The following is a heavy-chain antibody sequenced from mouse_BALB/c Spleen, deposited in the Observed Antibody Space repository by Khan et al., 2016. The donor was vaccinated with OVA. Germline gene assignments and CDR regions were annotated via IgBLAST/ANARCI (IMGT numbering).Heavy chain of an antibody. CDR3: ARTARIKY. CDR1: GYSITSGYG. Sequence: EVQLQESGPGLVKPSQSLSLTCTVTGYSITSGYGWNWIRQFPGNKLEWMGYISYSGNTNYNPSLESRISITRYTSKNQFFLQLNSVTTEDTATYYYARTARIKYWGQGTTLTVSS. J-gene: IGHJ2*01. D-gene: IGHD1-2*01. V-gene: IGHV3-2*02. CDR2: ISYSGNT.